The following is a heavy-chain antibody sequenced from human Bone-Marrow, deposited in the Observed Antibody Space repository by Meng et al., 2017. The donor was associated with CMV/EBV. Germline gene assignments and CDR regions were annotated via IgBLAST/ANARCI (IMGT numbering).Heavy chain of an antibody. Sequence: GESLKISCAASGFTFSSYSMNWVRQAPGKGLEWVSSISSSSSYIYYADSVKGRFTISRDNAKNSLHLQMNSLRAEDTAVYYCARGIAVARGDCCSYWGQGTLVTVYS. J-gene: IGHJ4*02. CDR3: ARGIAVARGDCCSY. V-gene: IGHV3-21*01. D-gene: IGHD6-19*01. CDR2: ISSSSSYI. CDR1: GFTFSSYS.